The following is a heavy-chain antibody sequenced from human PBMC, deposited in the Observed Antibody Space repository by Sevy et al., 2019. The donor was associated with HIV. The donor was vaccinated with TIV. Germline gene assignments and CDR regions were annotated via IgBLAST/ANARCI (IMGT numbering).Heavy chain of an antibody. Sequence: GGSLRLSCVASGFSFDAYVMHWVRQPPGKGLEWISGISWTSGTIGYADSVRGRFSISRDNADNSLYLQMNGLRTEDTAFYYCVKGRTGIVTGRGGMDSWGQGTLVTVSS. J-gene: IGHJ4*02. CDR2: ISWTSGTI. CDR3: VKGRTGIVTGRGGMDS. D-gene: IGHD3-9*01. CDR1: GFSFDAYV. V-gene: IGHV3-9*01.